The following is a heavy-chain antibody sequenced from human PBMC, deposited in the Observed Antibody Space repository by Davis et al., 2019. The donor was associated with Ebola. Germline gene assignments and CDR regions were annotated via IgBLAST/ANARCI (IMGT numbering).Heavy chain of an antibody. J-gene: IGHJ4*02. CDR1: GFTFSSYG. Sequence: GESLKISCAASGFTFSSYGMHWVRQAPGKGLEWVAVISYDGSNKYYADSVKGRFTISRDNSKNTLYLQMNSLRAEDTAVYYCARDRYYGDYVGRWGVFDYWGQGTLVTVSS. CDR3: ARDRYYGDYVGRWGVFDY. CDR2: ISYDGSNK. V-gene: IGHV3-30*03. D-gene: IGHD4-17*01.